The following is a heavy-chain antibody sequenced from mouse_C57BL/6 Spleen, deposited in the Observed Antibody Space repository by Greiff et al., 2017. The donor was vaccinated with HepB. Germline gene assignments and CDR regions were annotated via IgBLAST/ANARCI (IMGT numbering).Heavy chain of an antibody. D-gene: IGHD3-2*02. CDR1: GFSFNTYA. V-gene: IGHV10-1*01. CDR2: IRSKSNNYAT. CDR3: VRPQTAQAKGFAY. Sequence: EVKLVESGGGLVQPKGSLKLSCAASGFSFNTYAMNWVRQAPGKGLEWVARIRSKSNNYATYYADSVKDRFTISRDDSESMLYLQMNNLKTEDTAMYYCVRPQTAQAKGFAYWGQGTLVTVSA. J-gene: IGHJ3*01.